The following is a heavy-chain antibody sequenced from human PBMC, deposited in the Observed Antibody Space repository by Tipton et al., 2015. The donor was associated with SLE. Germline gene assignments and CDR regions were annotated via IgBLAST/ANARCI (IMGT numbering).Heavy chain of an antibody. J-gene: IGHJ6*02. Sequence: LRLSCTVSGGSISSYYWSWIRQPPGKGLEWIGYIYYSGSTNYNPSLKSRVTISVDTSKNQFSLKLSSVTAADTAVYYCARGRYYYYGMDVWGQGTTVTVSS. CDR2: IYYSGST. V-gene: IGHV4-59*01. CDR1: GGSISSYY. CDR3: ARGRYYYYGMDV.